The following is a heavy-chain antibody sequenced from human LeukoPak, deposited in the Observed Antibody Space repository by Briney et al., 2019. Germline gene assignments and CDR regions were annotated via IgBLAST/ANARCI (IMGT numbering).Heavy chain of an antibody. J-gene: IGHJ3*02. V-gene: IGHV3-23*01. Sequence: GGSLRLSCAASGFTFSSYAMSWVRQAPGKGLEWVSAISGSGGPTYYADSVKGRFTISRDNSKNTLYLQMNSLRAEDTALYYCARDQGSGYFFRDAFDIWGQGTMVTVSS. CDR1: GFTFSSYA. CDR3: ARDQGSGYFFRDAFDI. CDR2: ISGSGGPT. D-gene: IGHD3-22*01.